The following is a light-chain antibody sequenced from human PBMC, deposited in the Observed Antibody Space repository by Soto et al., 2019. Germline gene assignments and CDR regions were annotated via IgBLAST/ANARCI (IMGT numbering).Light chain of an antibody. V-gene: IGKV3-20*01. Sequence: EIVLTQSPGTLSLSPGDRATLSCRGSQSVSSSYLAWYQQKPGQAPRLLIYGASSRATGIPDRFSGSGSGTDFTLTISRLEPEDFAVYYCHQYDSSPVTFGQGTKVEIK. CDR1: QSVSSSY. J-gene: IGKJ1*01. CDR2: GAS. CDR3: HQYDSSPVT.